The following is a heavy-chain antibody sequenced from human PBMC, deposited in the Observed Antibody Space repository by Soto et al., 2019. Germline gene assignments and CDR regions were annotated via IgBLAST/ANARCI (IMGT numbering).Heavy chain of an antibody. CDR2: ISGSGGST. V-gene: IGHV3-23*01. J-gene: IGHJ5*02. CDR1: GFTFSSYA. Sequence: EVPLLESGGGFVQPGGSLRLSCAVSGFTFSSYAMSWVRQAPGKGLEWVSAISGSGGSTHYADSVKGRFTISRDNSKKTRYLQMNSLRGKDTAVYYCATGRLPYQCNGAWGQGTLVTVSS. D-gene: IGHD2-2*01. CDR3: ATGRLPYQCNGA.